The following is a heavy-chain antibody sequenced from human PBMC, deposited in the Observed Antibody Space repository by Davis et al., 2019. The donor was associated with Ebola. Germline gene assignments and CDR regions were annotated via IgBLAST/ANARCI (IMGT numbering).Heavy chain of an antibody. J-gene: IGHJ4*02. CDR3: ARDRRGDYSFDY. CDR2: INAGNGNT. Sequence: ASVKVSCKASGYTFTSYYMHWVRQAPGQRLEWMGWINAGNGNTKYSQKFQGRVTITRDTSASTAYMELSSLRSEDTSVYYCARDRRGDYSFDYWGQGTLVTVSS. V-gene: IGHV1-3*01. CDR1: GYTFTSYY.